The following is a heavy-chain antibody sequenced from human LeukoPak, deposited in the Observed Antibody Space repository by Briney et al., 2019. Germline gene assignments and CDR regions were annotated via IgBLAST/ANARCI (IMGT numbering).Heavy chain of an antibody. Sequence: PGGSLRLSCAASGFTVSSNYMSWVRQAPGKGLEWVSGINWNGGSTGYADSVKGRFTISRDNAKNSLYLQMNSLRAEDTALYYCARLGSSAAFDIWGQGTMVTVSS. CDR3: ARLGSSAAFDI. D-gene: IGHD6-6*01. J-gene: IGHJ3*02. V-gene: IGHV3-20*04. CDR1: GFTVSSNY. CDR2: INWNGGST.